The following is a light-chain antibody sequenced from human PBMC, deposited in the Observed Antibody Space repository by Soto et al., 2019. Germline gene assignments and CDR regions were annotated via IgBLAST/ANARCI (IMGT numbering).Light chain of an antibody. Sequence: EIVMTQSPVTLSVSPGDRATLSCRASQSISVNLAWYQQKPGRAPRLLIYGASTRATGVPARFSGSGSGTEFTLTISSLQSEDFAVYCCQQYNNWPLTFGGGTKVEIK. V-gene: IGKV3-15*01. CDR3: QQYNNWPLT. J-gene: IGKJ4*01. CDR2: GAS. CDR1: QSISVN.